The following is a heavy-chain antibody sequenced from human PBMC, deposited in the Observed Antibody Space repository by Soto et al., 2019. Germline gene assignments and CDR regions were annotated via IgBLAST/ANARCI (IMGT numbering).Heavy chain of an antibody. D-gene: IGHD3-9*01. CDR2: ISYDGSNK. CDR1: GFTVSTYA. Sequence: QVQLVESGGGVVQPGRSLRLSCAASGFTVSTYAMHWVRQAPGKGLEWVAVISYDGSNKYYADSVKGRFTISRDNSKNTLYLQMNSLRTEDTAVYYCARAGPSYHDIMSGYWYWGQGTLVTVSS. CDR3: ARAGPSYHDIMSGYWY. J-gene: IGHJ4*02. V-gene: IGHV3-30-3*01.